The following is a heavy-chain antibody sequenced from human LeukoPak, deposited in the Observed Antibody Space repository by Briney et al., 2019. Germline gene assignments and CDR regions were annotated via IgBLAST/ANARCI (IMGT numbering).Heavy chain of an antibody. CDR1: GYTFTSYD. CDR2: MNPNSGNT. CDR3: ARVCSGGSCLDF. J-gene: IGHJ4*02. D-gene: IGHD2-15*01. V-gene: IGHV1-8*01. Sequence: ASVKVSCKASGYTFTSYDINWVRQATGQGLEWMGWMNPNSGNTGYAQKFQGRVTMTRSTSIDTAYMDLSSLTSEDTAVYYCARVCSGGSCLDFWGQGTLVAVSS.